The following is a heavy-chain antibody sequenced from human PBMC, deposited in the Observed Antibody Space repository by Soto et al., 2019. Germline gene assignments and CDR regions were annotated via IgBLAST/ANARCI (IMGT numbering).Heavy chain of an antibody. D-gene: IGHD3-10*02. J-gene: IGHJ1*01. V-gene: IGHV4-31*02. CDR3: ARMLADGYQR. CDR1: EGSVTSIDYN. Sequence: ALSVKCRDSEGSVTSIDYNWTWIRQYPGKGLEWIGCVYYSGRTYYNPSLKSRLGMSLDTSKNQFYLKMTSMTAADTAVYYCARMLADGYQRWGQGTVFMVSS. CDR2: VYYSGRT.